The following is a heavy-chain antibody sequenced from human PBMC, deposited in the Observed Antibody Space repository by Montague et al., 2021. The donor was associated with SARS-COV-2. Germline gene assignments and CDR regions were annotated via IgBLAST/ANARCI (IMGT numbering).Heavy chain of an antibody. CDR3: ATFKYCTTSTCAVEPYYYYYSGMDV. CDR1: GFGFSRYW. V-gene: IGHV3-7*01. D-gene: IGHD2-8*01. J-gene: IGHJ6*02. Sequence: SRSLSLSASGFGFSRYWMTWVRQAPGKGLEWMANINQDGGEKYYVDSVKGRFTVSRDNAKNSLYLQLNSLRDEDTAVYYCATFKYCTTSTCAVEPYYYYYSGMDVWGQGTTVTVSS. CDR2: INQDGGEK.